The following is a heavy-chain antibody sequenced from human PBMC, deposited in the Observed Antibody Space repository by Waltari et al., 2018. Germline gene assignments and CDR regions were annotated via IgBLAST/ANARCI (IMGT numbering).Heavy chain of an antibody. CDR3: AREGEADWGGNAFDI. Sequence: QVQLQESGPGLVKPSQTLSLTCTVSGGSISSGGYYWSWLRKHPGKGLEWIGYIYYSGSTYYNPSLKSRVTISVDTSKNQFSLKLSSVTAADTAVYYCAREGEADWGGNAFDIWGQGTMVTVSS. CDR2: IYYSGST. CDR1: GGSISSGGYY. D-gene: IGHD7-27*01. V-gene: IGHV4-31*03. J-gene: IGHJ3*02.